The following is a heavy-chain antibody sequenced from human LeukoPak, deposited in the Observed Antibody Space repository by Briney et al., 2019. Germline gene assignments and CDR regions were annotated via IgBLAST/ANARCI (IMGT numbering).Heavy chain of an antibody. J-gene: IGHJ6*03. CDR3: ARYTRYSSGYPPRYYYYMDV. Sequence: SETLSLTCAVSGYSISSGYYWGWIRQPPGKGLERIGSIYHSGSTYYNPSLKSRVTISVDTSKNQFSLKLSSVTAADTAVYYCARYTRYSSGYPPRYYYYMDVWGKGTTVTVSS. V-gene: IGHV4-38-2*01. CDR1: GYSISSGYY. CDR2: IYHSGST. D-gene: IGHD3-22*01.